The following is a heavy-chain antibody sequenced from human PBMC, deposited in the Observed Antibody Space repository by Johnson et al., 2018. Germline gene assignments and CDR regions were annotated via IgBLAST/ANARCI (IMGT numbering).Heavy chain of an antibody. CDR1: GFTFSSYA. CDR3: AKALNGDYNYYYYMDV. J-gene: IGHJ6*03. V-gene: IGHV3-23*01. Sequence: EVQLLESGGGLVQPGGSLRLSCAASGFTFSSYAMSWVRQAPGTGLEWVSAISGSGGSTYYADSVKGRFTISRDNSKNTLYRQRNSLRAEDTAVYYCAKALNGDYNYYYYMDVWGKGTTVTVSS. D-gene: IGHD4-17*01. CDR2: ISGSGGST.